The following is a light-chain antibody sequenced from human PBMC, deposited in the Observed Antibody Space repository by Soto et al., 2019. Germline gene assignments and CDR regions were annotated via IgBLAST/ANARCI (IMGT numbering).Light chain of an antibody. CDR2: EVT. Sequence: QSALTQPPSASGSPGQSVTISCTGTSSDVGRYNYVSWYQQHPGKAPKLMIYEVTKRPSGVPDRFSGSKSGNTASLTVSGLQTEDEAEYYCSSYSGSNYFYVFGTGTKLTVL. CDR1: SSDVGRYNY. J-gene: IGLJ1*01. V-gene: IGLV2-8*01. CDR3: SSYSGSNYFYV.